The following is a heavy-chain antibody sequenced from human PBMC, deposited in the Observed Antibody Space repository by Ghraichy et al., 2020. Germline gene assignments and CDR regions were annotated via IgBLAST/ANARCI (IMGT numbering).Heavy chain of an antibody. CDR3: ARDFAPGSSGWYNWFDP. Sequence: ASVKVSCKASGYTFTSYGISWVRQAPGQGLEWMGWISAYNGETNYAQKLQGRVTMTTDTSTSTAYMELRSLRSDDTAVYYCARDFAPGSSGWYNWFDPWGQGTLVTVSS. CDR1: GYTFTSYG. D-gene: IGHD6-19*01. J-gene: IGHJ5*02. CDR2: ISAYNGET. V-gene: IGHV1-18*01.